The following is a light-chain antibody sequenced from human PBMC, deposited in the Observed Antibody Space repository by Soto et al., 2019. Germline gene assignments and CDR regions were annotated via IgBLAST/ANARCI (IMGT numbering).Light chain of an antibody. Sequence: EIVLTQSPVTLSLSPGESASLSCRASQSIGSSYLAWYQQKPGQAPRLLIYGASSRATGIPDRFSGSGSGTDFTLTISRLEPEDFAVYYCQQYGSSRTWTFGQGTKVDIK. J-gene: IGKJ1*01. CDR1: QSIGSSY. V-gene: IGKV3-20*01. CDR3: QQYGSSRTWT. CDR2: GAS.